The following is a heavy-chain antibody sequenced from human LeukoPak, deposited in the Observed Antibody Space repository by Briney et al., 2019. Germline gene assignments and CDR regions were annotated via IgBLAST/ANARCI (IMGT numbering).Heavy chain of an antibody. CDR1: GFAFDDLA. V-gene: IGHV3-49*04. J-gene: IGHJ4*02. CDR2: IRRRAYGGAA. Sequence: GGSLRLSCTTSGFAFDDLAMSWVRQPAGKGLEWVGFIRRRAYGGAAEYAASVKGRFIISRDDSKGIAYLQMNSLKTEDTAVYYCSRNGLVDFDYWGQGSRVIVSP. CDR3: SRNGLVDFDY.